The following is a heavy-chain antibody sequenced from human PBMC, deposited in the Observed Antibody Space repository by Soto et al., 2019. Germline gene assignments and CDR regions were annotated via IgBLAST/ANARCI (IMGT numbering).Heavy chain of an antibody. V-gene: IGHV3-23*01. D-gene: IGHD3-10*01. CDR3: AKDLIRGDGYEDPDY. CDR2: IYAAGGSK. CDR1: GFNFGYYA. Sequence: EVHLLESGGGLVQPGGSLRLSCAASGFNFGYYAMFWFRQAPGKGLEWVSTIYAAGGSKYYADSVKGSFSISRDNSRDTLFLQMDSLRVEETAMYFSAKDLIRGDGYEDPDYWGQGTLVTVSS. J-gene: IGHJ4*02.